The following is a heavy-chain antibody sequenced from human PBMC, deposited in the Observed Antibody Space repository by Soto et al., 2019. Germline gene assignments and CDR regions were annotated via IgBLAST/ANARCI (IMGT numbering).Heavy chain of an antibody. D-gene: IGHD2-15*01. CDR3: ARVVVAATNSFNWYAP. Sequence: SETLSLTCAVSGGSISSGGYSWSWIRQPPGKGLEWIGYIYHSGSTYYNPSLKSRVTISVDRSKNQFSLKLSSVTAADTAVYYCARVVVAATNSFNWYAPSGQGTLVIVSS. J-gene: IGHJ5*02. CDR1: GGSISSGGYS. V-gene: IGHV4-30-2*01. CDR2: IYHSGST.